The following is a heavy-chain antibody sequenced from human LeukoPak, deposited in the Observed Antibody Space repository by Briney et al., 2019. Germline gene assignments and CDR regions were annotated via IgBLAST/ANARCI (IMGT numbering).Heavy chain of an antibody. D-gene: IGHD3-22*01. V-gene: IGHV3-9*01. CDR1: GFTVSSNY. CDR3: AKDTGYYYASSGYFPY. J-gene: IGHJ4*02. Sequence: PGGSLRLSCAASGFTVSSNYMSWVRQAPGKGLEWVSGINWNSGSIGYADSVKGRFTISRDNAKNSLYLQMNSLRAEDTALYYCAKDTGYYYASSGYFPYWGQGTLVTVSS. CDR2: INWNSGSI.